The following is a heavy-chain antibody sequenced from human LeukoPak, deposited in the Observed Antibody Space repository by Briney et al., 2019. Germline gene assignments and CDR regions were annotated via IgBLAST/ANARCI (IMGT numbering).Heavy chain of an antibody. CDR2: ISAYNGNT. CDR3: ARRASAAGTYDYYYMDV. V-gene: IGHV1-18*04. D-gene: IGHD6-13*01. J-gene: IGHJ6*03. CDR1: GYTFTSYG. Sequence: ASVKVSCKASGYTFTSYGITWVRQAPGQGLEWVGWISAYNGNTNYEQKLQGRVTMTTDTSTSTAYMELRSLRSDDTAVYYCARRASAAGTYDYYYMDVWGKGTTVTISS.